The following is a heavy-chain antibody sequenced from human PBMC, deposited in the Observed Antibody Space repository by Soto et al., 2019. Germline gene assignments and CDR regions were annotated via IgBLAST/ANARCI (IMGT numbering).Heavy chain of an antibody. D-gene: IGHD3-10*01. Sequence: GGSLRLSCAASGFTFSSYSMNWVRQAPGKGLEWVSSISSSSSYIYYADSVKGRFTISRDNAKNSLYLQMNSLRAEDTAVYYCARDNQAVMGRGLNAKLEHYYYYGMDVWGQGTTVTVSS. CDR1: GFTFSSYS. CDR2: ISSSSSYI. J-gene: IGHJ6*02. CDR3: ARDNQAVMGRGLNAKLEHYYYYGMDV. V-gene: IGHV3-21*01.